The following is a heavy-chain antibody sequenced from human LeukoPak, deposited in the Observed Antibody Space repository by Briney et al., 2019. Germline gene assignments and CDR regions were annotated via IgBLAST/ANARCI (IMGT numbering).Heavy chain of an antibody. CDR2: IYFSGNT. J-gene: IGHJ6*03. CDR3: ATGSSRYYYYMDV. Sequence: PSETLSLTCTASGGSIRSNSYYWGWIRQPPGKGLEWIGSIYFSGNTYYNPSLKSRVTISVDTSKNQFSLKLSSVTVADTAVYYCATGSSRYYYYMDVWGKGTTVTVSS. D-gene: IGHD3-10*01. V-gene: IGHV4-39*01. CDR1: GGSIRSNSYY.